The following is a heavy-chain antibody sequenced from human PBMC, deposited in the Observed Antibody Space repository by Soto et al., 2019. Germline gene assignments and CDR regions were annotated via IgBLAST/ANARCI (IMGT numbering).Heavy chain of an antibody. CDR1: GGSISSSNW. Sequence: QVQLQESGPGLVKPSGTLSLTCAVSGGSISSSNWWSWVRQPPGKGLEWIGESYHSGSTNSNPTLKSQVTKSVDKSQHQFSRKLRSVTAADTAVYYWAKSITALGPIDYWGQGTLVTVSS. CDR3: AKSITALGPIDY. V-gene: IGHV4-4*02. CDR2: SYHSGST. J-gene: IGHJ4*02. D-gene: IGHD6-6*01.